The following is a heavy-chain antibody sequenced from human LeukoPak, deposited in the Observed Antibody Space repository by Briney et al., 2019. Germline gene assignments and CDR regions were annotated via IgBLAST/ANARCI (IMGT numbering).Heavy chain of an antibody. J-gene: IGHJ4*02. D-gene: IGHD2-21*02. Sequence: GASVKVSCKASGYTFTGYYMHWVRQAPGQGLEWMGWINPNSGGTNYAQKFQGRVTMTRDTSISTAYMELSRLRSDDTAVYYCARKPPYCGGDCYTFDYWGQGPLVTVSS. CDR1: GYTFTGYY. V-gene: IGHV1-2*02. CDR2: INPNSGGT. CDR3: ARKPPYCGGDCYTFDY.